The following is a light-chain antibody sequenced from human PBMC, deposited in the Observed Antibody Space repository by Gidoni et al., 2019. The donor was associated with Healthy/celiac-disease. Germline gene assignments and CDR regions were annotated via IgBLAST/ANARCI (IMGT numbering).Light chain of an antibody. V-gene: IGLV2-14*01. Sequence: QSALTQPASVSGSPGQSITISCTATSSDVGGYHYVSWYQQNPGKDPKLMIYDVSNRPSGVSNRFSGSKSGNTASLTISGLQAEDEADYYCSSYTSSSTLNFGTGTKVTVL. J-gene: IGLJ1*01. CDR1: SSDVGGYHY. CDR3: SSYTSSSTLN. CDR2: DVS.